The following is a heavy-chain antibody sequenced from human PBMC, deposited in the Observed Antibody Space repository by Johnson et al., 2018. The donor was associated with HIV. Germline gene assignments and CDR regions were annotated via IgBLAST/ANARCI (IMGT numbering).Heavy chain of an antibody. D-gene: IGHD3-10*01. Sequence: HVQLVESGGGVVQPGRSLRLSCAASGFTFSSYAMHWVRQAPGKGLEWVAVISYDGSNKYYADSVKGRFTITRDNSKNTLDLQMNSLTIEDTAVFYCAKTRMGGILDAFDLWGQGTMVIVSS. CDR1: GFTFSSYA. V-gene: IGHV3-30*04. CDR3: AKTRMGGILDAFDL. CDR2: ISYDGSNK. J-gene: IGHJ3*01.